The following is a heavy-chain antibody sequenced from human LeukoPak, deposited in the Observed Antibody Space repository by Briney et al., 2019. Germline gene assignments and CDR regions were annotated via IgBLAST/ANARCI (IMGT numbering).Heavy chain of an antibody. J-gene: IGHJ3*02. V-gene: IGHV3-23*01. CDR1: GFTFSRHG. D-gene: IGHD1-14*01. CDR2: ISPSGDIK. CDR3: AKPARTDAFDI. Sequence: GGSLRLSCVASGFTFSRHGMNWVRQAPGKGLEWVSGISPSGDIKYYVDSVKGRFTVSRDNSKNTLYLQMNSLRAEDTAVYYCAKPARTDAFDIWGQGTMITVSS.